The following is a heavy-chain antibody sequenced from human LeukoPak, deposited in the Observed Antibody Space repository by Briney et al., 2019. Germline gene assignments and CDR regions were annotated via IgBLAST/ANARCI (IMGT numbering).Heavy chain of an antibody. Sequence: PSQTLCLTCIASGGSVSSGSYYWIWIRQPAGKELEWFGRIYTSGSTNYNPSLKSRVTISVDTSKNQFSLKLSSVTAADPAVYYWARGITICGVVTAMDVWGQGTTVTVSS. J-gene: IGHJ6*02. CDR3: ARGITICGVVTAMDV. V-gene: IGHV4-61*02. CDR2: IYTSGST. CDR1: GGSVSSGSYY. D-gene: IGHD3-3*01.